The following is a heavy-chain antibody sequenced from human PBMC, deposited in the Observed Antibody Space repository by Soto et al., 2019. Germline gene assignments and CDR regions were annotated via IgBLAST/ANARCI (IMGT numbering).Heavy chain of an antibody. V-gene: IGHV1-3*01. CDR2: INAANGDT. CDR3: VRRHVSATGIDWFDP. D-gene: IGHD6-13*01. J-gene: IGHJ5*02. CDR1: GYTFTSYG. Sequence: ASVKVSCKASGYTFTSYGIHWVRQAPGRRLEWMGWINAANGDTKYSPKFQGRVTTTRDTSASTAYMELSSLRSEDTAVYYCVRRHVSATGIDWFDPWGQGTLVTVSS.